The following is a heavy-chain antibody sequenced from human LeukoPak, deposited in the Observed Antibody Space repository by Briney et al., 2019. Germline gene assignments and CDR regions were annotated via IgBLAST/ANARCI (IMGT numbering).Heavy chain of an antibody. CDR1: GNTLTELS. D-gene: IGHD2-2*01. CDR2: FDPEHGET. CDR3: ARQYCSSTSCYGADAFDI. Sequence: ASVKVSCKVSGNTLTELSMHWVRQVPGKGLEWMGGFDPEHGETIYAQKFQGRVTMTEDTSTDTAYMELSRLRSDDTAVYYCARQYCSSTSCYGADAFDIWGQGTMVTVSS. J-gene: IGHJ3*02. V-gene: IGHV1-24*01.